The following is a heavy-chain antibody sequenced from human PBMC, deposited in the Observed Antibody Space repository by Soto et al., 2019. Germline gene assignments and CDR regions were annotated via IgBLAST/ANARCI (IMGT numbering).Heavy chain of an antibody. V-gene: IGHV5-51*01. CDR1: GYSFTSYW. CDR3: ARRSDTAGYYYGMDV. Sequence: PGESLKISCKGSGYSFTSYWIGWVRQMPGKGLEWMGIIYPGDSDTRYSPSFQGQVTISADKSISTAYLQWSSLKASDTAMYYCARRSDTAGYYYGMDVWGQGTTVTVSS. D-gene: IGHD6-13*01. J-gene: IGHJ6*02. CDR2: IYPGDSDT.